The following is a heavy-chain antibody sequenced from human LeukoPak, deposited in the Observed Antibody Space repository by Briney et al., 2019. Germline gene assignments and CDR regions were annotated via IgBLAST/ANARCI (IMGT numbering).Heavy chain of an antibody. CDR2: INHSGST. CDR1: GYSISSGYY. D-gene: IGHD5-18*01. CDR3: ASRRGYSYGFSRWNDAFDI. V-gene: IGHV4-38-2*02. Sequence: SETLSLTCTVSGYSISSGYYWGWIRQPPGKGLEWIGEINHSGSTNYNPSLKSRVTISVDTSKNQFSLKLSSVTAADTAVYYCASRRGYSYGFSRWNDAFDIWGQGTMVTVSS. J-gene: IGHJ3*02.